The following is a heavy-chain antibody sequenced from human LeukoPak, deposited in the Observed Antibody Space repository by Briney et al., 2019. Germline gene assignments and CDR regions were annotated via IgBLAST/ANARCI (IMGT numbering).Heavy chain of an antibody. CDR3: ARMRMVQYYYDSSAPYFDY. CDR1: GGTFSSYA. J-gene: IGHJ4*02. V-gene: IGHV1-69*05. Sequence: SVKVSCKASGGTFSSYAFSWVRQAPGQGLEWMGGIIPIFGTANNAQKFQGRVTITTDESTSTAYMELSSLRSEDTAVYYCARMRMVQYYYDSSAPYFDYWGQGTLVTVSS. D-gene: IGHD3-22*01. CDR2: IIPIFGTA.